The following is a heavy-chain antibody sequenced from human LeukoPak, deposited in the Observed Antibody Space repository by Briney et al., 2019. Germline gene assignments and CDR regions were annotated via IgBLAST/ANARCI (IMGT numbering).Heavy chain of an antibody. CDR2: IRFDGNNE. D-gene: IGHD3-9*01. Sequence: GGSLRLSCAASGFTFSTYGMHWARQAPGKGLEWVAFIRFDGNNEYYTDSVKGRFTISRDNSKNTLYLQMNSLRAEDTAVYYCAKASAVGGYFDWLLWGAFDYWGQGTLVTVSS. CDR3: AKASAVGGYFDWLLWGAFDY. J-gene: IGHJ4*02. V-gene: IGHV3-30*02. CDR1: GFTFSTYG.